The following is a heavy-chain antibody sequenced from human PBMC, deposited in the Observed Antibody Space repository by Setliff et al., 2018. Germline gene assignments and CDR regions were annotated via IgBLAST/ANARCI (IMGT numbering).Heavy chain of an antibody. CDR3: ARDGYSSDPHLYYYYYYYMDV. CDR2: INPSGGST. J-gene: IGHJ6*03. D-gene: IGHD6-19*01. CDR1: GYTFTSYY. V-gene: IGHV1-46*01. Sequence: GASVKVSCKASGYTFTSYYMHWVRQAPGQGLEWMGIINPSGGSTSYAQKFQGRVTMTRDTSTSTVYMELSSLRSEDTAVYYCARDGYSSDPHLYYYYYYYMDVWGKGTTVTVSS.